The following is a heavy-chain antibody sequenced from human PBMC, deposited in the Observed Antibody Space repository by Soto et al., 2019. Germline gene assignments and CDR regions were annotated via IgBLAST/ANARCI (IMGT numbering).Heavy chain of an antibody. CDR1: GYSFTGYY. V-gene: IGHV1-2*02. CDR3: AWAILATHNWFNP. D-gene: IGHD3-3*02. CDR2: INPSTGGA. J-gene: IGHJ5*02. Sequence: QVQLVQSGAEVKKPGASVRVSCKTSGYSFTGYYIHWVRQAPGLVLDWFGWINPSTGGATYAQKFQGIVTMSGYTSIRTAYLYLSMLTSDDPAVYYGAWAILATHNWFNPWGHGNMVNVSS.